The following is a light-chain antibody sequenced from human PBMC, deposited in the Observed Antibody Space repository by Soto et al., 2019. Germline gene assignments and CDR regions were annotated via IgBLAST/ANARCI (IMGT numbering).Light chain of an antibody. CDR2: GAS. Sequence: EIVLTQSPRTLSLSPGERATPSCRASQSVSSSYLAWYQQKPGQAPRLLIYGASNRATGIPARFSGSGSGTDFTLTISSLEPEDFAVYYCQQRMNWPLTCGQGTRLEIK. J-gene: IGKJ5*01. CDR3: QQRMNWPLT. CDR1: QSVSSSY. V-gene: IGKV3D-20*02.